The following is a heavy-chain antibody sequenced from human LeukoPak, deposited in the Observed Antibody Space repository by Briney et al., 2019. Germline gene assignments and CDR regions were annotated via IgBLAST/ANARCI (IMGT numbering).Heavy chain of an antibody. Sequence: SETLSLTCTVSGGSISSSSYYWGWIRQPPGKGLEWIGSIYYSGSTYYNPSLKSRVTISVDTSKNQFSLKLSSVTAADTAVYYCARAGGGWFGELHPNPLDYWGQGTLVTVSS. CDR3: ARAGGGWFGELHPNPLDY. J-gene: IGHJ4*02. V-gene: IGHV4-39*07. D-gene: IGHD3-10*01. CDR1: GGSISSSSYY. CDR2: IYYSGST.